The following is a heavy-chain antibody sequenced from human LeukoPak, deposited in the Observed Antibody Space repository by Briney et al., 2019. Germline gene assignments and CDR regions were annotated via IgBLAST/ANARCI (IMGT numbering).Heavy chain of an antibody. V-gene: IGHV6-1*01. CDR1: GESVSRNDAA. Sequence: SQTLSLTCAISGESVSRNDAARSWIRQSPSRGLEWLGRTYYRSQWYSEYAVSVKSRISINADTSKNQISLKLSSVTAADTAVYYCATPMMTTVTTGAFDIWGQGTMVTVSS. J-gene: IGHJ3*02. CDR2: TYYRSQWYS. CDR3: ATPMMTTVTTGAFDI. D-gene: IGHD4-17*01.